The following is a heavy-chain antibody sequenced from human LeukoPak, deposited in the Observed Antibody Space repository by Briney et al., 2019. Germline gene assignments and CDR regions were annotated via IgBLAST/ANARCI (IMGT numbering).Heavy chain of an antibody. CDR1: GGSISSYY. D-gene: IGHD3-22*01. V-gene: IGHV4-4*07. CDR2: IYTNGYT. CDR3: ASSKRTYYYDSSGYYFS. Sequence: PSETLSLTCTVSGGSISSYYWSWIRQPAGKGLEWIGRIYTNGYTNYNPSLKSRVTISVDTSKNQFSLKLSSVTAADTAVYYCASSKRTYYYDSSGYYFSGGQGTLVTVSS. J-gene: IGHJ4*02.